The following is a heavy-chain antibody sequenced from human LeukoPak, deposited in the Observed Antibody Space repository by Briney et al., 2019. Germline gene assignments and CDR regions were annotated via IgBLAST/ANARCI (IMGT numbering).Heavy chain of an antibody. J-gene: IGHJ6*02. CDR3: ARNKCGGDCSDYSYYYGMDV. D-gene: IGHD2-21*02. CDR1: GGTFSSYA. Sequence: SVKVSCKASGGTFSSYAIRWVRQAPGQGLEWMGGIIPIFGTANYAQKFQGRVTITADESTSTAYMELSSLRSEDTAVYYCARNKCGGDCSDYSYYYGMDVWGQGTTVTVSS. CDR2: IIPIFGTA. V-gene: IGHV1-69*13.